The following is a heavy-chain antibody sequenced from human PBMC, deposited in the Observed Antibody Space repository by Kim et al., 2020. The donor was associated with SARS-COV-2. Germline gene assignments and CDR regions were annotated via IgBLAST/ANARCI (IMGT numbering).Heavy chain of an antibody. D-gene: IGHD4-17*01. CDR3: TTDYGDFFDQ. Sequence: GTIDYAAPVQGRFTITRDDSKNTVFLQMNSLKSEDTAVYYCTTDYGDFFDQLGHGTLVSVSS. V-gene: IGHV3-15*01. CDR2: GTI. J-gene: IGHJ4*01.